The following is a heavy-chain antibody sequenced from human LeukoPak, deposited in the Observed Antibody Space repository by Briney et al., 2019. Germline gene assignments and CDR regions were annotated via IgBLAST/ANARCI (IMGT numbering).Heavy chain of an antibody. Sequence: PSETLSLTCTVSGGSISSYYWSWIRQPAGKGLEWIGRIYTSGSTNYNPSLKSRVTMSVDTSKNQFSLKLSSVTAADTAVYYCARDEVYSSSWYYSDYWGQGTLVTVSS. CDR1: GGSISSYY. CDR3: ARDEVYSSSWYYSDY. CDR2: IYTSGST. J-gene: IGHJ4*02. D-gene: IGHD6-13*01. V-gene: IGHV4-4*07.